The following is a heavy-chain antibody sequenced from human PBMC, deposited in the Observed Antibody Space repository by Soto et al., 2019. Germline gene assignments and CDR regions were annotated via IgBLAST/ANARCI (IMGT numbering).Heavy chain of an antibody. V-gene: IGHV4-4*02. CDR1: GGSISSSNW. D-gene: IGHD2-8*01. Sequence: SETLSLTCAVSGGSISSSNWWSWVRQPPGKGLEWIGEIYHSGSTNYNPSLKSRVTISVDKSKNQFSLKLSSVTAADTAVYYCARERRCTNGVCYPYYYYGMDVWGQGTTVTVS. CDR2: IYHSGST. CDR3: ARERRCTNGVCYPYYYYGMDV. J-gene: IGHJ6*02.